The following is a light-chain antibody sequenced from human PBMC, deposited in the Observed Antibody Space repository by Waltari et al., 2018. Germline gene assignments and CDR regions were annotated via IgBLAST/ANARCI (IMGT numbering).Light chain of an antibody. Sequence: DIQMTQSPSTLSASVGDRVTITCRASQSISSWLAWYQQKPGKAPKLLIYKASSLESGVPSRFSGSGSGTEFTFTISSLQPDDFATYYYQQYNSYSTWTFGQGTKVEIK. V-gene: IGKV1-5*03. CDR2: KAS. CDR3: QQYNSYSTWT. J-gene: IGKJ1*01. CDR1: QSISSW.